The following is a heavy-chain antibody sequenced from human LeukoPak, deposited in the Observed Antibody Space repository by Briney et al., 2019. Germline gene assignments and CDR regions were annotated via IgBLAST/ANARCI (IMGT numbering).Heavy chain of an antibody. D-gene: IGHD1-7*01. CDR2: ISYDGSNK. CDR3: AKDWDRYNWNYFLDY. J-gene: IGHJ4*02. Sequence: PGRSLRLSCAASGFTFSSYGMHWVRQAPGKGLGWVAVISYDGSNKYYADSVKGRFTISRGNSKNTLYLQMNSLRAEDTAVYYCAKDWDRYNWNYFLDYWGQGTLVTVSS. CDR1: GFTFSSYG. V-gene: IGHV3-30*18.